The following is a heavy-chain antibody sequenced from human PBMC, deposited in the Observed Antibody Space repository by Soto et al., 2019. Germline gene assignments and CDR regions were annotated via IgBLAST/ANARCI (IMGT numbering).Heavy chain of an antibody. Sequence: EVQLVESGGGLVQPGGSLRLSCAASGFTSSSYWMSWVRQAPGKGLEWVANIKQDGSEKYYVDSVKGRFTISRDNAKNSLYLQMNSLRAEDTAVYYCARGYYDFWSGSPFDYWGQGTLVTVSS. CDR2: IKQDGSEK. V-gene: IGHV3-7*03. CDR3: ARGYYDFWSGSPFDY. CDR1: GFTSSSYW. D-gene: IGHD3-3*01. J-gene: IGHJ4*02.